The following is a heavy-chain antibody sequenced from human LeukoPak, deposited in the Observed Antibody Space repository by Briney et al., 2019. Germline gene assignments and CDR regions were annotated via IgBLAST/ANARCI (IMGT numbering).Heavy chain of an antibody. V-gene: IGHV3-30*04. CDR2: ISYDGRNK. CDR1: GLTFSSYA. J-gene: IGHJ4*02. CDR3: VRGVSNY. D-gene: IGHD3-10*01. Sequence: GRSLRLSCAASGLTFSSYAMHWVRQAPGKGLEWVAVISYDGRNKYYADSVKGRFTISRDISKNTLYLQMNSLRAEDTAVYYCVRGVSNYWGQGTLVTVSS.